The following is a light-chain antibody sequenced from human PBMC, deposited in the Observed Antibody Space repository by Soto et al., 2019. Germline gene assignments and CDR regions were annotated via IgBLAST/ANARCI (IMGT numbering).Light chain of an antibody. CDR1: HSLLHISGETF. CDR2: EVS. J-gene: IGKJ5*01. Sequence: FVMTQPPLSLSVAPGRPGSISCKSRHSLLHISGETFLFWYLQKPGQSPQLLIYEVSTRVSGVPDRFSGSGSGTDFTLEISRVETDDVGIYYCMQSTQLPPTFGQGTRLEIK. CDR3: MQSTQLPPT. V-gene: IGKV2D-29*02.